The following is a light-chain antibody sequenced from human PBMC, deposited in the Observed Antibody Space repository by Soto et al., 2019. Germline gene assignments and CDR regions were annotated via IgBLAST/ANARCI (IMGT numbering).Light chain of an antibody. V-gene: IGKV1-33*01. J-gene: IGKJ4*01. Sequence: DIQMTQSPSSLSASIGDSVTISCQASQDINIYLNWYQQKPGTAPKLLIYDASNLQTGVPSRFSASGSGTRFTFTITSLQPEDSATYFCQQFDNLPLTFGGGTKVEIK. CDR2: DAS. CDR3: QQFDNLPLT. CDR1: QDINIY.